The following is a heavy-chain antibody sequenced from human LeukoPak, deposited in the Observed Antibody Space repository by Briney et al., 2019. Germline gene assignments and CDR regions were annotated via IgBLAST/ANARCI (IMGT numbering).Heavy chain of an antibody. J-gene: IGHJ4*02. Sequence: SGTLSLTCIVSGDSIRSGNWWSWVRQPPGKGLEWIGDFYHSGTTNYNPSLKSRVTISADTSKNQFSLKLNSLTTADTAVYYCTRGAGWLIDYWGQGILVTVSS. CDR2: FYHSGTT. D-gene: IGHD3-16*01. V-gene: IGHV4-4*02. CDR3: TRGAGWLIDY. CDR1: GDSIRSGNW.